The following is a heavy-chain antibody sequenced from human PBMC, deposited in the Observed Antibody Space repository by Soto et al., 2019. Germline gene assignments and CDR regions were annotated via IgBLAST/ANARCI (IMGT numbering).Heavy chain of an antibody. CDR2: TYYRSKWYN. CDR1: GDSVSSNSAA. J-gene: IGHJ6*03. Sequence: SQTLSLTCAISGDSVSSNSAAWNWIRQSPSRGLEWLGRTYYRSKWYNDYAVSVKSRITINPDTSKNQFSLQLNSVTPEDTAVYYCARGGDGDYSRLDYYYYMDVWGKGTTVTVSS. D-gene: IGHD4-17*01. CDR3: ARGGDGDYSRLDYYYYMDV. V-gene: IGHV6-1*01.